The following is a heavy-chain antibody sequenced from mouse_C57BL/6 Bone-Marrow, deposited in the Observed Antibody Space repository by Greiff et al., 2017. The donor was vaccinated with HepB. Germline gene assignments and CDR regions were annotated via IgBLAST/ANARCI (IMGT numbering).Heavy chain of an antibody. V-gene: IGHV1-5*01. CDR1: GYTFTSYW. CDR2: IYPGNSDT. J-gene: IGHJ3*01. Sequence: VQLQQSGTVLARPGASVKMSCKTSGYTFTSYWMHWVKQRPGQGLEWIGAIYPGNSDTSYNQKFKGKAKLTAVTSASTAYMELSSLTNEDSAVYYCTLTGFFAYWGQGTLVTVSA. D-gene: IGHD4-1*01. CDR3: TLTGFFAY.